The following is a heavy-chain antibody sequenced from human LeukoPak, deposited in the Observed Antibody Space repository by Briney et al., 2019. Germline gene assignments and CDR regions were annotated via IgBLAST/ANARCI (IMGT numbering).Heavy chain of an antibody. CDR2: ISYDGSNK. Sequence: GRSLRLSCAASGFTFSSYAMHWVRQAPGKGLEWVAVISYDGSNKYYADSVKGRFTISRDNSKNTLYLQMNGLRAEDTAVYYCARAPTAAPQMYYFDYWGQGTLVTVSS. CDR3: ARAPTAAPQMYYFDY. CDR1: GFTFSSYA. D-gene: IGHD6-13*01. V-gene: IGHV3-30-3*01. J-gene: IGHJ4*02.